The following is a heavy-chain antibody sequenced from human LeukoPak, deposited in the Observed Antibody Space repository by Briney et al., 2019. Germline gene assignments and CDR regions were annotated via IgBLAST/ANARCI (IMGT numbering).Heavy chain of an antibody. CDR1: GFTFSSYG. CDR2: IRYDGSNK. V-gene: IGHV3-30*02. D-gene: IGHD3-10*01. J-gene: IGHJ4*02. CDR3: AKGRNYYGSGSYFDY. Sequence: GGSLRLSCAASGFTFSSYGMHWVRQAPGKGLEWVAFIRYDGSNKYYADSVKGRFTISRDNSKNTLYLQMNSLRAEDTAVYYCAKGRNYYGSGSYFDYWGQGILVTVSS.